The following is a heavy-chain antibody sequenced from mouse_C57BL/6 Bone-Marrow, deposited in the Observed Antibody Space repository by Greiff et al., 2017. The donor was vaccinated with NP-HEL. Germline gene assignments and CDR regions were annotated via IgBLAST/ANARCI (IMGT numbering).Heavy chain of an antibody. CDR2: INYDGSST. D-gene: IGHD3-3*01. CDR3: ARESSRGQGDYAMDY. CDR1: GFTFSDYY. Sequence: EVQRVESEGGLVQPGRSMKLSCTASGFTFSDYYMAWVRQVPEKGLEWVANINYDGSSTYYLDSLKSRFIISRDNAKNILYLQMSSLKSEDTATYYCARESSRGQGDYAMDYWGQGTSVTVSS. J-gene: IGHJ4*01. V-gene: IGHV5-16*01.